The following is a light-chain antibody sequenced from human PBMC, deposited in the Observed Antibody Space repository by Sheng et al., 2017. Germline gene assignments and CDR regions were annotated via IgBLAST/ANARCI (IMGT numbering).Light chain of an antibody. Sequence: DIQMTQSPSSLSASVADRVTITCRASQNIANYLNWYQQKPGDAPQPLIFGASSLHSGIPPRFSGSGSGTDFTLTISSLQPEDFATYYCQESYSPRYTFGQGTKLEVK. J-gene: IGKJ2*01. CDR3: QESYSPRYT. CDR2: GAS. V-gene: IGKV1-39*01. CDR1: QNIANY.